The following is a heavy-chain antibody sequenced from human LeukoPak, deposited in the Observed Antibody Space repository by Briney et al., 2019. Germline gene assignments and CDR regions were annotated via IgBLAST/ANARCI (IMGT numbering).Heavy chain of an antibody. V-gene: IGHV3-11*01. CDR3: ARTGYSSSWHQNWFDP. Sequence: GGFLRLSCAASGFTFSDYYMSWIRQAPGKGLEWVSYISSSGSTIYYADSVKGRFTISRDNAKNSLYLQMNSLRAEDTAVYYCARTGYSSSWHQNWFDPWGQGTLVTVSS. CDR1: GFTFSDYY. CDR2: ISSSGSTI. D-gene: IGHD6-13*01. J-gene: IGHJ5*02.